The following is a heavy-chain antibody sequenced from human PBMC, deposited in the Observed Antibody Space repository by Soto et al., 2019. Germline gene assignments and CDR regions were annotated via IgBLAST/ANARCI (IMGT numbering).Heavy chain of an antibody. J-gene: IGHJ3*02. CDR1: GYTFSNYY. CDR3: ARQKWLVRRNDPFDI. CDR2: INPNGGST. D-gene: IGHD6-19*01. Sequence: QVQLVQSGAEVKKPGASVKVSCKASGYTFSNYYMHWVRQAPGQGLEWMGIINPNGGSTTYAPKFEGRVTLSRDKSTNTVNMELSSLRSEDTAVYYCARQKWLVRRNDPFDIWGEGTMVTVSS. V-gene: IGHV1-46*01.